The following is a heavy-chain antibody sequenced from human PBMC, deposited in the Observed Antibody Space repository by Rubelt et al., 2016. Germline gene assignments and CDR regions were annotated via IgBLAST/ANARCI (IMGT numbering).Heavy chain of an antibody. CDR2: IIPNSGDT. V-gene: IGHV1-2*06. J-gene: IGHJ4*02. D-gene: IGHD1-1*01. Sequence: QVHLVQSGAEVKKPGASVKVSCKASGYTFTGYYMHWVRQAPGQGLEWMGRIIPNSGDTNYAQKVQGRVTLTRDTSSRTGYMELSRLRSDETAVYYCARTGARYYFDYWGQGTLVTVSA. CDR1: GYTFTGYY. CDR3: ARTGARYYFDY.